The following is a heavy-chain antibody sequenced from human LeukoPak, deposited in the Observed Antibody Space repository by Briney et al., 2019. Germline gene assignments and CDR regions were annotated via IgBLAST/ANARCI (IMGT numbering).Heavy chain of an antibody. CDR1: GYSFTNYF. CDR2: ISAYNGNT. Sequence: ASVKVSCKASGYSFTNYFIHWVRQAPGQGLEWMGWISAYNGNTNYAQKLQGRVTMTTDTSTSTAYMELRSLRSDDTAVYYCARGSGWYTSFDYWGQGTLVTVSS. J-gene: IGHJ4*02. D-gene: IGHD6-19*01. CDR3: ARGSGWYTSFDY. V-gene: IGHV1-18*04.